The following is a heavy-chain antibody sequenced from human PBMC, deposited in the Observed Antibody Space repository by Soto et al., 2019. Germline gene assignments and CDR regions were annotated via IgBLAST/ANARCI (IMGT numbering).Heavy chain of an antibody. V-gene: IGHV1-2*04. D-gene: IGHD6-13*01. J-gene: IGHJ4*02. CDR3: ARDRAFSSSWYYFDY. CDR2: INPNSGGT. Sequence: QVPLVQSGAEVKKPGASVKVSCKASGYTFTGYYMHWVRQAPGQGLEWMGWINPNSGGTNYAQTFQGWVTMTRDTSISTAYMELSRLRSDDTAVYYCARDRAFSSSWYYFDYWGQGTLVTVSS. CDR1: GYTFTGYY.